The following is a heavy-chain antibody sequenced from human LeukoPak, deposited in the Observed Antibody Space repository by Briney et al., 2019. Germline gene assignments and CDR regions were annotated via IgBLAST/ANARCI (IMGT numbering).Heavy chain of an antibody. CDR3: TKDSYGGSGSYYLYSFDV. J-gene: IGHJ3*01. CDR2: ISWNSGRI. D-gene: IGHD3-10*01. V-gene: IGHV3-9*01. CDR1: GFTYSNAW. Sequence: GGSLRLSCAASGFTYSNAWMSWVRQPPGKGLEWVSGISWNSGRIGYAESVKGRFTISRDNAKSSLYLQMSSLRDEDTALYYCTKDSYGGSGSYYLYSFDVWGQGTMVTVSS.